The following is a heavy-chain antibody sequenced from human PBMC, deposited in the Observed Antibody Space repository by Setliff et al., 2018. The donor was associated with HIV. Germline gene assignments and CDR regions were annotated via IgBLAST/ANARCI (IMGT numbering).Heavy chain of an antibody. Sequence: SETLSLTCTVSGDSISSGGYQWTWIRQHPGRGLEYIGYIFYSGGTYYNPSLKSRLTMSVDTSKNQFSLKLNSTTAADTAVYYCARATYILHFFEWSPHSSLYYYYMDVWGKRTTVTVSS. D-gene: IGHD3-3*01. J-gene: IGHJ6*03. CDR3: ARATYILHFFEWSPHSSLYYYYMDV. CDR2: IFYSGGT. CDR1: GDSISSGGYQ. V-gene: IGHV4-31*03.